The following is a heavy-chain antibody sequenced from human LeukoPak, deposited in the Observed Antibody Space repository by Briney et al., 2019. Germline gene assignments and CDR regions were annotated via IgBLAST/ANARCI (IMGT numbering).Heavy chain of an antibody. J-gene: IGHJ4*02. CDR1: GFTFSIYS. CDR3: VRDSDRRSDY. CDR2: ISSGSGYI. D-gene: IGHD3-22*01. Sequence: PGGSLRLSCAASGFTFSIYSMNWVRQAPGKGLEWVSSISSGSGYIYYADSVKGRFTISRDNAKNSLYLQMNSLRAEDTAVYYCVRDSDRRSDYWGQGTLVTVSS. V-gene: IGHV3-21*04.